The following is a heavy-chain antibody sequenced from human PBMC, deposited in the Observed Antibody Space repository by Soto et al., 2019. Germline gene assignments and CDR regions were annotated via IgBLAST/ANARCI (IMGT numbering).Heavy chain of an antibody. J-gene: IGHJ6*02. CDR1: GFTFSGYW. CDR3: ARDDYGGNSYYYNGMDV. Sequence: GGSLRLSCAVSGFTFSGYWMSWVRQAPGKGLEWVANINPDGSEKYYVDSVKGRFTISRDNAKKSLYLQMNSVRAEDTAVYYCARDDYGGNSYYYNGMDVWGQGTTVTVSS. D-gene: IGHD4-17*01. CDR2: INPDGSEK. V-gene: IGHV3-7*03.